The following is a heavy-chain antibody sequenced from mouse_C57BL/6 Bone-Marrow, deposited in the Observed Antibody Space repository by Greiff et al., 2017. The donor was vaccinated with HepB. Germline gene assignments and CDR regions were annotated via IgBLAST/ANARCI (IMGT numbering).Heavy chain of an antibody. CDR1: GFTFSSYA. CDR2: ISSGGDYI. Sequence: EVKLVESGEGLVKPGGSLKLSCAASGFTFSSYAMSWVRQTPEERLEWVAYISSGGDYIYYADTVKGRFTISRDNARNTLYLQMSSLKSEDTAMYYCTRYYYGSSYYFDYWGQGTTLTVSS. V-gene: IGHV5-9-1*02. J-gene: IGHJ2*01. CDR3: TRYYYGSSYYFDY. D-gene: IGHD1-1*01.